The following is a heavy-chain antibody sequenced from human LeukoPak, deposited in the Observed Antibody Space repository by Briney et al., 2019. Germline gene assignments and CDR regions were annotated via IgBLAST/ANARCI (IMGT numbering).Heavy chain of an antibody. V-gene: IGHV3-23*01. J-gene: IGHJ4*02. D-gene: IGHD4-17*01. CDR2: ISGGGTVT. CDR3: AKGGESSGYGDYVFDY. Sequence: PGGSLRLSCAASGFTFSNHAMNWVRQAPGKGLEWVSIISGGGTVTYYADSVKGRFTISRENSKNTLYLQMNSLRAEDTAVYYCAKGGESSGYGDYVFDYWGQGTLVTVSS. CDR1: GFTFSNHA.